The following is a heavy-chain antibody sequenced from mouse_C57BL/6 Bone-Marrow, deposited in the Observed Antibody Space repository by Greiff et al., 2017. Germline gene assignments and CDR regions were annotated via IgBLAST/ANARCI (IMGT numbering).Heavy chain of an antibody. CDR3: TTHTSTPN. Sequence: EVQLQQSGAELVRPGASVKLSCTASGFNIKDDYMHWVKQRPEQGLEWIGWIDPENGDTEYASKFQGKATITADTSSNTAYLQLSSLTSEDTGVYYCTTHTSTPNWGQGTTLTVSS. V-gene: IGHV14-4*01. CDR1: GFNIKDDY. D-gene: IGHD2-1*01. J-gene: IGHJ2*01. CDR2: IDPENGDT.